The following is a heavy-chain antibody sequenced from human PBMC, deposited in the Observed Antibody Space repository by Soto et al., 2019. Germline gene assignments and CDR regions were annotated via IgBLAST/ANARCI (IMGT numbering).Heavy chain of an antibody. CDR2: ISGSGGST. CDR1: GFTFSSYA. J-gene: IGHJ4*02. D-gene: IGHD6-19*01. CDR3: AKAFGSGWYLDY. V-gene: IGHV3-23*01. Sequence: PGGSLRLSCAASGFTFSSYAMSWVRQAPGKGLEWVSAISGSGGSTYYADSVKGRFTISRDNSKNTLYLQMNSPRAEDTAVYYCAKAFGSGWYLDYWGQGTLVTVSS.